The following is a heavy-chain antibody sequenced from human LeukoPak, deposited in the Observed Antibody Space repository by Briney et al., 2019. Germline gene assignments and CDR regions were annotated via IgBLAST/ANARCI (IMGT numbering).Heavy chain of an antibody. CDR2: IWYDGSNK. CDR3: ARAPGIAAEDYYYYGMDV. D-gene: IGHD6-13*01. CDR1: GFTFSSYG. Sequence: PGGSLRLSCAASGFTFSSYGMHWVRQAPGKGLEWVAVIWYDGSNKYYADSGKGRSTISRDNTKNTLYLQMNSLRAEDTAVYSCARAPGIAAEDYYYYGMDVWGQGTTVTDSS. V-gene: IGHV3-33*01. J-gene: IGHJ6*02.